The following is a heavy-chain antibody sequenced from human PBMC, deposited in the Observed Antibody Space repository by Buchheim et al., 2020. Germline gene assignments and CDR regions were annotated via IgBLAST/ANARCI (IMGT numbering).Heavy chain of an antibody. D-gene: IGHD3-3*01. Sequence: QVQLVESGGGVVQPGRSLRLSCAASGFTFSSYAMHWVRQAPGKGLEWVAVISYDGSNKYYADSVKGRFTISRDNSKNTLYLQMNSLRAEDTAVYYCARDNAPYDFWSGFKLDVWGQGTT. V-gene: IGHV3-30*04. CDR2: ISYDGSNK. CDR3: ARDNAPYDFWSGFKLDV. J-gene: IGHJ6*02. CDR1: GFTFSSYA.